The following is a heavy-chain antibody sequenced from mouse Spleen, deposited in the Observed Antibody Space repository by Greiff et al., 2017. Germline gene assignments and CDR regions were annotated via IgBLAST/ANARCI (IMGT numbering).Heavy chain of an antibody. Sequence: EVRLVESGGGLVKPGGSLKLSCAASGFTFSSYAMSWVRQTPEKRLEWVATISSGGSYIYYPDSVKGRFTISRDNAKNTLYLQMSSLRSEDTAMYYCASLYGNYESWFAYWGQGTLVTVSA. V-gene: IGHV5-9-1*01. CDR2: ISSGGSYI. CDR1: GFTFSSYA. CDR3: ASLYGNYESWFAY. D-gene: IGHD2-1*01. J-gene: IGHJ3*01.